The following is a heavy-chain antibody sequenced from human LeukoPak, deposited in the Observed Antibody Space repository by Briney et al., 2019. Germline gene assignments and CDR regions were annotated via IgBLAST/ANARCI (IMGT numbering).Heavy chain of an antibody. CDR1: GYTFTGYY. CDR2: INPTSGAT. J-gene: IGHJ4*02. Sequence: ASVTVSCKASGYTFTGYYMHWVRQAPGQGLEWMAWINPTSGATNYAQKLQGRVTMTRDTSIRIVYMELSRLRSDDTAVYYCARNGEYFYHRRDFDYWGQGTLVTVSS. V-gene: IGHV1-2*02. CDR3: ARNGEYFYHRRDFDY. D-gene: IGHD3-22*01.